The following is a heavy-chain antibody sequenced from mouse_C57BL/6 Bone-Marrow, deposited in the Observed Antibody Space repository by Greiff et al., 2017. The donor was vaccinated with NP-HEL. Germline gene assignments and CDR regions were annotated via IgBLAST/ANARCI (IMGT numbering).Heavy chain of an antibody. D-gene: IGHD1-1*01. CDR3: ARNGHYYGSSPLAY. J-gene: IGHJ3*01. CDR2: IWSGGST. Sequence: VQLQESGPGLVQPSQSLSITCTVSGFSLTSYGVHWVRQSPGKGLEWLGVIWSGGSTDYNAAFLSRLSISKDNSKSQVFFKMNSLQADDTAIYYCARNGHYYGSSPLAYWGQGTLVTVSA. V-gene: IGHV2-2*01. CDR1: GFSLTSYG.